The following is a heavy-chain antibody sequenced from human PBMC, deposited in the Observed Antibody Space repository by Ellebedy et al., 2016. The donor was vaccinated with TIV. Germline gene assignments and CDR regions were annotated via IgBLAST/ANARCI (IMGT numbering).Heavy chain of an antibody. CDR1: GFTFSSYG. J-gene: IGHJ4*02. D-gene: IGHD4-23*01. CDR2: IWSDGTTK. V-gene: IGHV3-33*01. CDR3: AREIIYGGYYFDY. Sequence: GESLKISCAASGFTFSSYGMHWVRRAPGKGLEWVAVIWSDGTTKYYSDSVKGRFTISRDNSKNTLYLQMNSLRAEDTAVYYCAREIIYGGYYFDYWGQGTLVTVSS.